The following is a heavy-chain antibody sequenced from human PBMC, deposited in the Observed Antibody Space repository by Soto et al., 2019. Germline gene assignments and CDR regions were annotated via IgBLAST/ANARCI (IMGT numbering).Heavy chain of an antibody. Sequence: QVQLVQSGAEVKKPGASVKVSCKASGYTFTSYDINWVRQATGQGLEWMGWMNPNSGNTGYAQKFQGRVTMTSNTSISIAYMELSSLRSEDTAVCYCSRGGAYCSGGSCYPAFDYWGLGTLVTVSS. J-gene: IGHJ4*02. CDR2: MNPNSGNT. CDR3: SRGGAYCSGGSCYPAFDY. D-gene: IGHD2-15*01. CDR1: GYTFTSYD. V-gene: IGHV1-8*01.